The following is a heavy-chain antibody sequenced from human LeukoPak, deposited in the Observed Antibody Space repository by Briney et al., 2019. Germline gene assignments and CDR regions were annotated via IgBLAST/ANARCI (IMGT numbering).Heavy chain of an antibody. V-gene: IGHV3-30*04. CDR2: ISYDGSNK. D-gene: IGHD3-10*01. CDR1: GFTFSSYA. CDR3: ARRRGSGSYYFYV. Sequence: GGSLRLSCAASGFTFSSYAMHWVRQAPGKGLEWVAVISYDGSNKYYADSVKGRFTISRDNSKNTLYLQMNSLRAEDTAVYYCARRRGSGSYYFYVWGQGTLVTVSS. J-gene: IGHJ4*02.